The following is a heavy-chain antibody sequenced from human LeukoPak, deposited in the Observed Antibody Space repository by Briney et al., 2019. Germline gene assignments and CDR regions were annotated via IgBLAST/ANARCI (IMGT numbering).Heavy chain of an antibody. D-gene: IGHD2-8*01. CDR2: IFPRDSDT. Sequence: GESLKISCKGSGYSFTNFWIGWVRQMPGKGLEWMGIIFPRDSDTRYSPSFQGQVTISADKSISTAYLQWSSLKASDTAMYYCARLGYCSNGICASFDFWGQGTLVTVSS. CDR3: ARLGYCSNGICASFDF. J-gene: IGHJ4*02. V-gene: IGHV5-51*01. CDR1: GYSFTNFW.